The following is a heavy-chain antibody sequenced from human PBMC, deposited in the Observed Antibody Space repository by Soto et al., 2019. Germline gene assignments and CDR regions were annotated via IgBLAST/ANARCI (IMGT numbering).Heavy chain of an antibody. CDR3: AKDGVARNGDWDWFDP. CDR2: IHGEGAGT. V-gene: IGHV3-23*01. Sequence: EVQLLESGGGLVQPGGSVRLSCAASGFTFRNYAMTWVRQAPGKGLEWVSSIHGEGAGTYYADSVKGRFTVSRDYSKETLYLQMSSVRVDDTAVYYCAKDGVARNGDWDWFDPWGQGTLVTVAS. CDR1: GFTFRNYA. D-gene: IGHD6-19*01. J-gene: IGHJ5*02.